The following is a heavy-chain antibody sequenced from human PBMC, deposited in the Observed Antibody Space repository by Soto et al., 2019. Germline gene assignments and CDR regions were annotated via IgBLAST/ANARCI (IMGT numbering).Heavy chain of an antibody. CDR3: ARDLPGGGTYFDY. D-gene: IGHD3-16*01. J-gene: IGHJ4*02. CDR2: ISSISSPI. Sequence: EVQLVESGGGSVQPGGSLRLSCAASGFTFSNYGMNWVRQAPGKGLEWVSYISSISSPIYYADSVKGRSTISRDNAKNSLYLEMNSLRDEDTAVYYCARDLPGGGTYFDYWGQGTLVTVSS. V-gene: IGHV3-48*02. CDR1: GFTFSNYG.